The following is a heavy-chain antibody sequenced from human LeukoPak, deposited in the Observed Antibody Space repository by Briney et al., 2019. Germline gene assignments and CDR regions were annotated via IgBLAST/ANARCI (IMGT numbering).Heavy chain of an antibody. CDR3: TSRLDV. Sequence: SETLSLTCTVSGGSINNYYWSWIRQPPGKGLEWIGYIYYSGSTNYNPSLKSRVTISVDRSKNQFSLKLSSVTAADTAVYYCTSRLDVWGKGTTVTVSS. CDR2: IYYSGST. CDR1: GGSINNYY. J-gene: IGHJ6*04. V-gene: IGHV4-59*12.